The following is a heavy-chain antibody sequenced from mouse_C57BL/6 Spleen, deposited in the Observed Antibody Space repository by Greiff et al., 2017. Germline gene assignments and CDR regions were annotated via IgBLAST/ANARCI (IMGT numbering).Heavy chain of an antibody. CDR3: TFITTVVADAMDY. V-gene: IGHV14-4*01. Sequence: VQLQQSGAELVRPGASVKLSCTASGFNIKDDYMPWVKQRPEQGLEWIGWIDPENGDTEYASKFQGKATITADTSSNTAYLQLSSLTSEDTAVYYCTFITTVVADAMDYWGQGTSVTGSS. D-gene: IGHD1-1*01. J-gene: IGHJ4*01. CDR2: IDPENGDT. CDR1: GFNIKDDY.